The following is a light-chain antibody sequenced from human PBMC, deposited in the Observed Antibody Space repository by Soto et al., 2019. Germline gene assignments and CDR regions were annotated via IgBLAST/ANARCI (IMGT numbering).Light chain of an antibody. Sequence: EIVLPQSPAPVSLSPGERATLSCRASQSVSSNLAWYQQKPGQAPRLLIYGASTRATGIPDRFSGGGSGTDFTLTISRLEPEDFAVYYCQQYAYLPPTFGQGAIVDFK. V-gene: IGKV3-20*01. CDR2: GAS. J-gene: IGKJ1*01. CDR1: QSVSSN. CDR3: QQYAYLPPT.